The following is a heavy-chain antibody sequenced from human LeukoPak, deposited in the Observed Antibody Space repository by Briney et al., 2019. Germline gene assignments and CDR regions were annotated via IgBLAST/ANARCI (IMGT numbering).Heavy chain of an antibody. D-gene: IGHD6-19*01. J-gene: IGHJ5*02. CDR2: IIPIFGTA. CDR1: GGTFSSYA. V-gene: IGHV1-69*13. Sequence: SVKVSCKASGGTFSSYAISWVRQAPGQGLEWMGGIIPIFGTANYAQKFQGRVTITADESTSTAYMELSSLRSEDTAVYYCARSPRARAYSSGWYYWFDPWGQGTLVTVSS. CDR3: ARSPRARAYSSGWYYWFDP.